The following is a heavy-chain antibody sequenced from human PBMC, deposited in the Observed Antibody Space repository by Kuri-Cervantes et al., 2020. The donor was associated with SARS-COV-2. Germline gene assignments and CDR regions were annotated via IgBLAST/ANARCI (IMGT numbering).Heavy chain of an antibody. CDR3: AKGSSGAFDI. CDR2: ISGSGSST. Sequence: GESLKISCAASGFTFSSYAMSWVRQAPGKGLEWVSAISGSGSSTYYADSVKGRFTISRDNSKNTLYLQMNSPRAEDTAVYYCAKGSSGAFDIWGQGTMVTVSS. V-gene: IGHV3-23*01. J-gene: IGHJ3*02. CDR1: GFTFSSYA.